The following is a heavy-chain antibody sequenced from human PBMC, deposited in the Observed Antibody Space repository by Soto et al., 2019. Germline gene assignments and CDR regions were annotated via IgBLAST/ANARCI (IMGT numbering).Heavy chain of an antibody. V-gene: IGHV3-15*07. CDR2: IKSKTDGGTT. CDR1: GFTFNNGW. CDR3: TTGTKVTRFYYYFGMDV. Sequence: PGGSLRLSCAASGFTFNNGWMNWVRQAPGKGLEWVGRIKSKTDGGTTDYAAPVQGRFTISRDGSKNTLSLVMNSLKNEDTAVYYCTTGTKVTRFYYYFGMDVGGKGTRVTVPS. D-gene: IGHD1-1*01. J-gene: IGHJ6*04.